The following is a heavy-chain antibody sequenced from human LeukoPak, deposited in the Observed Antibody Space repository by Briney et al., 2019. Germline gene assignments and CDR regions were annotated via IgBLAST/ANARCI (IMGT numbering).Heavy chain of an antibody. V-gene: IGHV4-39*01. CDR1: GGSISSSSYY. CDR2: IYYNGNT. CDR3: ARRYCSGADCYGGDSYYYMDV. D-gene: IGHD2-2*01. J-gene: IGHJ6*03. Sequence: SETLSLTCTVSGGSISSSSYYWGWIRQPPGKGLEWIGTIYYNGNTYYNPSLKSRVTISVDMSKNQFSLRLTSVTAADTAVYYCARRYCSGADCYGGDSYYYMDVWGKGTTVTISS.